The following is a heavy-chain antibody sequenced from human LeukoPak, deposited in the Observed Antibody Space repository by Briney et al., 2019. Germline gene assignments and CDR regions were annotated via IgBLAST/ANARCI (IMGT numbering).Heavy chain of an antibody. D-gene: IGHD3-22*01. V-gene: IGHV3-23*01. J-gene: IGHJ3*02. CDR3: ANLYYYDSSGYYYSPFDI. CDR2: ISHTGGST. Sequence: GGSLRLSCAASGFTFSSYALSWVRQAPGKGLEWVSIISHTGGSTYYADSVKGRFTISRDNSKNTLYLQMNSLRAEDTAVYYCANLYYYDSSGYYYSPFDIWGHGTMVTVSS. CDR1: GFTFSSYA.